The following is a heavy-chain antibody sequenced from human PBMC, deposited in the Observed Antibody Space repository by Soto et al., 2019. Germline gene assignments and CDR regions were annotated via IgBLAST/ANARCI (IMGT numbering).Heavy chain of an antibody. J-gene: IGHJ4*02. CDR2: INHSGST. CDR3: ARGLLEYSSSSDTYFDY. V-gene: IGHV4-34*01. CDR1: GGSFSGYY. D-gene: IGHD6-6*01. Sequence: SETLSLTCAVYGGSFSGYYWSWIRQPPGKGLEWIGEINHSGSTNYNPSLKSRVTISVDTSKNQFSLKLSSVTAADTAVYYCARGLLEYSSSSDTYFDYWGQGTLVTVSS.